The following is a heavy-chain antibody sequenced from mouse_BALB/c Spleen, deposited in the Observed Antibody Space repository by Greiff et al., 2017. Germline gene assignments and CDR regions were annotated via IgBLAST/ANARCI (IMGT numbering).Heavy chain of an antibody. CDR3: ARTPYDYCYAMDY. V-gene: IGHV2-2*02. CDR2: IWSGGST. J-gene: IGHJ4*01. CDR1: GFSLTSYG. D-gene: IGHD2-4*01. Sequence: QVQLQQSGPGLVQPSQSLSITCTVSGFSLTSYGVHWVRQSPGKGLEWLGVIWSGGSTDYNAAFISRLSISKDNSKSQVFFKMNSLQANDTAIYYCARTPYDYCYAMDYWGQGTSVTVSS.